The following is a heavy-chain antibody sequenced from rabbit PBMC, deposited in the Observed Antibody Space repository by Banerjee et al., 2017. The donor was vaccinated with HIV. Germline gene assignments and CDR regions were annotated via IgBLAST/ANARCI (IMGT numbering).Heavy chain of an antibody. V-gene: IGHV1S40*01. D-gene: IGHD4-2*01. Sequence: QSLEESGGDLVKPGASLTLTCTASGFDLSTYYYMCWFRQAPGKGPEWIACIYAGDGSTYYASWAKGRFTISKTSSTTVTLQMTSLTAADTATYFCARGWDAGGLWGPGTLVTVS. CDR3: ARGWDAGGL. CDR2: IYAGDGST. CDR1: GFDLSTYYY. J-gene: IGHJ6*01.